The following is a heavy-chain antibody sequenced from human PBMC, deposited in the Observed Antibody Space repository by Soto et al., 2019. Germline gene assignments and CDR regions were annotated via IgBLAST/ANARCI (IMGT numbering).Heavy chain of an antibody. CDR3: ARQIYCSSTSCSPDWFDP. J-gene: IGHJ5*02. CDR2: IYHSGST. V-gene: IGHV4-38-2*01. D-gene: IGHD2-2*01. Sequence: PSETLSLTCAVSGYSISSGYYWGWIRQPPGKGLEWIGSIYHSGSTYYNPSLKSRVTISVDTSKNQFSLKLSSVTAADTAVYYCARQIYCSSTSCSPDWFDPWGQGTLVTVSS. CDR1: GYSISSGYY.